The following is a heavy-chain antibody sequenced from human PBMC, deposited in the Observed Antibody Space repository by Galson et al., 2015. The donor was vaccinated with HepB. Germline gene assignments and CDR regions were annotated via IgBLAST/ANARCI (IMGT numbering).Heavy chain of an antibody. CDR2: TYYRSKWYY. CDR1: GDSVSATSAA. V-gene: IGHV6-1*01. CDR3: AYGFDV. J-gene: IGHJ6*02. Sequence: CAISGDSVSATSAAWNWIRQSPSRGFEWLGRTYYRSKWYYDYAESVKGRINSNPDTSRNQFSLQLNSVTPEDTAVYYCAYGFDVWGPGTTVTVSS.